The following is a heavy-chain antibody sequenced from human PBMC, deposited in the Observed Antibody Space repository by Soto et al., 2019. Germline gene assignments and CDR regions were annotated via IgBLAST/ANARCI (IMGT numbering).Heavy chain of an antibody. Sequence: QVQLVESGGGVVQPGRSLRLSCAASGFTFSSYGMHWVRQAPGKGLEWVAVISYDGSNKYYADSVKGRFTISRDNSKNTLYLQMNSLRAEDTAVYYFAKEANWGSSIDYWGQGTLVTVSS. J-gene: IGHJ4*02. CDR2: ISYDGSNK. V-gene: IGHV3-30*18. CDR3: AKEANWGSSIDY. D-gene: IGHD7-27*01. CDR1: GFTFSSYG.